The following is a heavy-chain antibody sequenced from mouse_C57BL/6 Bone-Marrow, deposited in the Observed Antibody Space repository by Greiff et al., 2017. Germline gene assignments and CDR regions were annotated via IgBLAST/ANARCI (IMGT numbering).Heavy chain of an antibody. CDR3: ARQITSFDY. D-gene: IGHD1-1*01. Sequence: EVMLVESGGDLVKPGGSLKLSCAASGFTFSSYGMSWVRQTPDKRLEWVATISSGGSYTYYPDSVKGRFTISRDNAKNTLYLQMSSMKSEDTAMYYCARQITSFDYWGQGTTLTGSS. J-gene: IGHJ2*01. V-gene: IGHV5-6*01. CDR1: GFTFSSYG. CDR2: ISSGGSYT.